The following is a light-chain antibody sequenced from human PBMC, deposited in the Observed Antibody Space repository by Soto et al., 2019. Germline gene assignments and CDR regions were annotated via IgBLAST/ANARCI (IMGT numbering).Light chain of an antibody. Sequence: QSVLTQPASVSGSPGQSITISCTGTSSDVGGYNYVSWYQQHPGKAPKLMIYDVSDRPSGVSNSFSGSKSGNTAFMTISGLQAEDEADYYCSSYTSGFYVFGTGTKVTVL. CDR1: SSDVGGYNY. CDR3: SSYTSGFYV. J-gene: IGLJ1*01. V-gene: IGLV2-14*01. CDR2: DVS.